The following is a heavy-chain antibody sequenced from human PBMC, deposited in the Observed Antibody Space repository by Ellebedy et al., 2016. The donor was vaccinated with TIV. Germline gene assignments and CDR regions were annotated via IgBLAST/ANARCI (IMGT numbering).Heavy chain of an antibody. V-gene: IGHV3-23*01. J-gene: IGHJ4*02. CDR2: ITGDGDST. CDR1: GFTFSSYG. Sequence: GESLKISCAASGFTFSSYGMCWVRQAQGKGLEWVSAITGDGDSTYYEDSVKGRFTISRDNSKNTLYLQMNSLRAEDTAIYYCAKDTGYRLDYWGQGTLVTVSS. CDR3: AKDTGYRLDY. D-gene: IGHD3-9*01.